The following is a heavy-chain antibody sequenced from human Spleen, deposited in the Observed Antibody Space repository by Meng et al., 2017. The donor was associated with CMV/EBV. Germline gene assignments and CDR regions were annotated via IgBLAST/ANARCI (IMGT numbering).Heavy chain of an antibody. J-gene: IGHJ3*02. CDR3: AREGDYDFRSGLAFDI. CDR1: GGSISSGSYY. V-gene: IGHV4-61*02. Sequence: QVQLQESGPGLVKPSQTLSLTCTVSGGSISSGSYYWSWIRQPAGKGLEWIGRVFSSGSTNYNPSFKSRVTVSVDTSNNQVSLRLSSVTAADTAMYYCAREGDYDFRSGLAFDIWGQGTMVTVSS. CDR2: VFSSGST. D-gene: IGHD3-3*01.